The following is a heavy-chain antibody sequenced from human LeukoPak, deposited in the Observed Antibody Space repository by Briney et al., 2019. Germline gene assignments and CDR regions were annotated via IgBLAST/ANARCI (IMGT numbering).Heavy chain of an antibody. J-gene: IGHJ4*02. D-gene: IGHD4-23*01. Sequence: KSGGSLRLSCAASGFTFSDYYMNWIRQAPGKGLEWVSYISGSGTTIYYADSVKGRFTISRDNAKNSLYLQMNILRAEDTAAYYCAKLGGNVAFWGQGTLVTVSS. CDR1: GFTFSDYY. CDR3: AKLGGNVAF. CDR2: ISGSGTTI. V-gene: IGHV3-11*01.